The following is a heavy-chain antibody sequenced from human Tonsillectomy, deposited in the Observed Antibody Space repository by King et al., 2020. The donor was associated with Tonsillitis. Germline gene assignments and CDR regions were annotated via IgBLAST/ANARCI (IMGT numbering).Heavy chain of an antibody. J-gene: IGHJ6*03. CDR3: ARVGSTTYRYLDV. V-gene: IGHV5-51*03. CDR1: GYTFTSYW. CDR2: IYPGDSDT. Sequence: VQLVESGAEVKKPGASLKISCKGSGYTFTSYWIGWVRQMPGKGLEWMGMIYPGDSDTRYRPSFQGQVTISVDKSISTAYLQWSSLKASDIAMYYCARVGSTTYRYLDVWGKGTTVTVSS. D-gene: IGHD2-2*01.